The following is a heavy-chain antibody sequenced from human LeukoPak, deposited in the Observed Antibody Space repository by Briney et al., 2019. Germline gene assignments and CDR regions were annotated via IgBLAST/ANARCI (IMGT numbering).Heavy chain of an antibody. CDR2: IYYSGST. CDR1: GGSISSGGYY. Sequence: PPQTLSLTCTVSGGSISSGGYYWSWIRQHPGKGLEWIGYIYYSGSTYYNPSLKSRVTISVDTSKNQFSLKLSSVTAADTAVYYCARGNDSSVWIIAFDIWGQGTMVTVSS. CDR3: ARGNDSSVWIIAFDI. D-gene: IGHD3-22*01. J-gene: IGHJ3*02. V-gene: IGHV4-31*03.